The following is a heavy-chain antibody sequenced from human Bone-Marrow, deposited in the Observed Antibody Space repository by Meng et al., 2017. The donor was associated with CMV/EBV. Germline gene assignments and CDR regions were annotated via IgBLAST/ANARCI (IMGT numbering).Heavy chain of an antibody. CDR1: GFTFGEYA. J-gene: IGHJ4*02. D-gene: IGHD2-2*02. CDR3: TVYCSSTRCYTGEFDY. V-gene: IGHV3-49*04. CDR2: IRSKAYGGTT. Sequence: GESLKISCTASGFTFGEYAMSWVRQAPGKGLEWVGCIRSKAYGGTTEYAASVKSRFTITRDDSKSIAYVQMNSLITEDKTVDYCTVYCSSTRCYTGEFDYWGQGTLVTVSS.